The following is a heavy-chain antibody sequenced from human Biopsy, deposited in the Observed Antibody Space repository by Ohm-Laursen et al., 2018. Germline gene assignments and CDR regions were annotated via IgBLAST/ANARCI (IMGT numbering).Heavy chain of an antibody. Sequence: ASVKVSCKASGYTFTTYDINWVRQATGQGLEWMGWMNPNTGNTGFAQKFQGRITMTRNTSISTTYMELRSLRSDDTAVYYCGRGGSFLPSEYFHHWGQGTLVTVSS. CDR2: MNPNTGNT. CDR3: GRGGSFLPSEYFHH. CDR1: GYTFTTYD. J-gene: IGHJ1*01. D-gene: IGHD3-10*01. V-gene: IGHV1-8*01.